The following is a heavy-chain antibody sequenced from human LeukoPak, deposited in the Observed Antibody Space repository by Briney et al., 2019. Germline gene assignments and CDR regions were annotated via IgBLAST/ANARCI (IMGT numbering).Heavy chain of an antibody. CDR3: ARDFTGRYTIDY. Sequence: GGSLRLSCAASGFTFNDYNMHWVRQAPGKGLEWVAFISYHGISKNDADSVKGRFTISRDNSENTVYLQINSLRPEDTAIYYCARDFTGRYTIDYWGQGTLVTVSS. V-gene: IGHV3-30-3*01. D-gene: IGHD3-9*01. CDR2: ISYHGISK. J-gene: IGHJ4*02. CDR1: GFTFNDYN.